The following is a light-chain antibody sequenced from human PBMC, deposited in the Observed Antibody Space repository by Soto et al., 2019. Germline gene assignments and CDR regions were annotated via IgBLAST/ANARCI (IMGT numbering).Light chain of an antibody. J-gene: IGKJ4*01. Sequence: DIVLTQSPGTLSLSPGERATLSCRASQSVRSRYLAWYQQKAGQAPRLLIYDASRRATGIPDMFSGSGSGTDFTLTISRRETEDCAVYYWQQYGSSVTFGGGTKGEIK. CDR1: QSVRSRY. CDR2: DAS. V-gene: IGKV3-20*01. CDR3: QQYGSSVT.